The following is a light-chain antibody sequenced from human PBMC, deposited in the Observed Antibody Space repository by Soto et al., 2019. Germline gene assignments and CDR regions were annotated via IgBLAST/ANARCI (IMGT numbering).Light chain of an antibody. CDR3: QQYYSTPRT. CDR2: WSS. Sequence: DIVMTQSPDSLAVSLGERATINCKSSQSVLYSSNNKNYLAWYHQKPGQPPKLLIYWSSTRDSGVPDGFSGSGSGTDFALTISSLQAEDVAVYYCQQYYSTPRTFGQGTKVQIK. J-gene: IGKJ1*01. V-gene: IGKV4-1*01. CDR1: QSVLYSSNNKNY.